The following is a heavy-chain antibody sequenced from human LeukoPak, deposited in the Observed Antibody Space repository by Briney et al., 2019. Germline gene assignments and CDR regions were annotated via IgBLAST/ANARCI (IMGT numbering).Heavy chain of an antibody. Sequence: PGGSLRLSCAASGFTFSSYWMSWVRQAPGKGLEWVSFIYSGGNTHNSGSVKGRFTISRDNSKNTLYLQMNTLRAEDTAVYYCARRAGDYSHPYDYWGQGTLVTVSS. V-gene: IGHV3-53*01. CDR3: ARRAGDYSHPYDY. D-gene: IGHD3-22*01. J-gene: IGHJ4*02. CDR1: GFTFSSYW. CDR2: IYSGGNT.